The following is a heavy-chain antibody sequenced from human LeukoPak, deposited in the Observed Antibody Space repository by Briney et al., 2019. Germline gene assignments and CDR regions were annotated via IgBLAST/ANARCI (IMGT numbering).Heavy chain of an antibody. Sequence: PGGSLRLSCAASGFTVSSNYMNWVRQAPGKGLEWVSVIYSGGSTYYADSVKGRFTISRDNSKNTLYLQMNSLRVEDTGVYYCARDRGNPGPFDYWGQGTLVTVSS. J-gene: IGHJ4*02. CDR3: ARDRGNPGPFDY. V-gene: IGHV3-66*01. CDR1: GFTVSSNY. D-gene: IGHD1-14*01. CDR2: IYSGGST.